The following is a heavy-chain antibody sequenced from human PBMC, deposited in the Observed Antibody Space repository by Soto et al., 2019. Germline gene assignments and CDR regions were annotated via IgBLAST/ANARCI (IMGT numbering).Heavy chain of an antibody. CDR3: ARVPPLPSPKVYYFDY. D-gene: IGHD6-6*01. Sequence: EVQLVESGGGVVRPGGSLRLSCAASGFTFDDYGMSWVRQAPGKGLEWVSGINWNGGSTGYADSVKGRFTISRDNARNSRYLQMNSVRAEDTALYYCARVPPLPSPKVYYFDYWGQGTLVTVSS. CDR2: INWNGGST. J-gene: IGHJ4*02. CDR1: GFTFDDYG. V-gene: IGHV3-20*04.